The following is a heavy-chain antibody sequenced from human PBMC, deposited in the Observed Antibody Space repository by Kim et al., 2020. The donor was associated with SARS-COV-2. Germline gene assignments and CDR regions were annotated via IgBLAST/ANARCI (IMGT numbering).Heavy chain of an antibody. Sequence: GGSLRLSCAASGFTFSGYAMSWVRQAPGKGLEWVSGISGSGGNTYYADSVKGRFTISRDNSKNTLYLQMNSLRAEDTAIYYCAKVGPSRILRYFDWSHSYFFDCWGQGSLVTVSS. V-gene: IGHV3-23*01. CDR1: GFTFSGYA. J-gene: IGHJ4*02. CDR2: ISGSGGNT. CDR3: AKVGPSRILRYFDWSHSYFFDC. D-gene: IGHD3-9*01.